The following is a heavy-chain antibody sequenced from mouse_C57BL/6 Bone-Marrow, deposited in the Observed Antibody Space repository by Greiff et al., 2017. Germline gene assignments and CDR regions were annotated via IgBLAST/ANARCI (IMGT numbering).Heavy chain of an antibody. CDR2: ISSGGSYT. Sequence: VQLKQSGGDLVKPGGSLKLSCAASGFTFSSYGMSWVRQTPDKRLEWVATISSGGSYTYYPDSVKGRFTISRDNAKNTLYLQMSSLKSEDTAMYYCARHNSNSYYAMDYWGQGTSVTVSS. CDR1: GFTFSSYG. V-gene: IGHV5-6*01. CDR3: ARHNSNSYYAMDY. D-gene: IGHD2-5*01. J-gene: IGHJ4*01.